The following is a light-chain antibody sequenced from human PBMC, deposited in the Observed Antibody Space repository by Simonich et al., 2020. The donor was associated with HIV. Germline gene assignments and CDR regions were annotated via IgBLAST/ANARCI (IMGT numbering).Light chain of an antibody. CDR3: QQCHTHPHT. Sequence: DIVMTQSPDSLAVSLGERATINCKYSQSVLYSSNNKNYLACYQQKPGQPPKMLIYWASTRESGVPDRCSGSGSGTDFTLTISSLQAEDVAVYFCQQCHTHPHTFGQGTKLEIK. CDR1: QSVLYSSNNKNY. CDR2: WAS. J-gene: IGKJ2*01. V-gene: IGKV4-1*01.